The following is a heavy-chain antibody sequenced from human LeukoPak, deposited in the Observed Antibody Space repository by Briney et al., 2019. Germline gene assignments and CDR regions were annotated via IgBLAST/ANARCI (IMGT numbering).Heavy chain of an antibody. D-gene: IGHD2-2*01. CDR2: INHSGST. Sequence: SETLSLTCAVYGRSFSGYYWSWIRQPPGKGLEWIGEINHSGSTNYNPSLKSRVPISVDTSKNQSSLKLSSVTAADTAVYYCARAGLVPAAADYWGEGALVTVSS. V-gene: IGHV4-34*01. J-gene: IGHJ4*02. CDR1: GRSFSGYY. CDR3: ARAGLVPAAADY.